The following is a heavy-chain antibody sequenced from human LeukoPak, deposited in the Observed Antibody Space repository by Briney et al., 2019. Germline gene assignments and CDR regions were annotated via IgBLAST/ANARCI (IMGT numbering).Heavy chain of an antibody. Sequence: GGSLRLSCAASGFTFSSYSMNWVRQASGKGLEWVSAISGSGVTTHYAGSVKGRFSISRDNSKNTLYLQMNSLRAEDTALYYCAKKVVVGATSPYSDFQDWGQGTLVTVSS. J-gene: IGHJ1*01. CDR2: ISGSGVTT. CDR3: AKKVVVGATSPYSDFQD. V-gene: IGHV3-23*01. D-gene: IGHD1-26*01. CDR1: GFTFSSYS.